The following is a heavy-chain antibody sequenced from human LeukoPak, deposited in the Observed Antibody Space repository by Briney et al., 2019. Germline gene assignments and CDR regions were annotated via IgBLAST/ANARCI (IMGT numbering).Heavy chain of an antibody. V-gene: IGHV4-34*01. CDR3: ARGTRWFDP. CDR1: GGSFSGYY. CDR2: INHSGST. Sequence: SETLSLTCAVYGGSFSGYYWSWIRQPPGKGLEWIGEINHSGSTNYNPSLKSRVTISVDTSKNQFSLKLSSVTAADTAVYYCARGTRWFDPWGQGTLVTVSS. J-gene: IGHJ5*02.